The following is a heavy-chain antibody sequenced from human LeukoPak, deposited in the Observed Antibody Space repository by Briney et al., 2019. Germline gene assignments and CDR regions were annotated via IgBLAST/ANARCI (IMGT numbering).Heavy chain of an antibody. V-gene: IGHV4-34*01. CDR3: ARGTRWFDP. CDR1: GGSFSGYY. CDR2: INHSGST. Sequence: SETLSLTCAVYGGSFSGYYWSWIRQPPGKGLEWIGEINHSGSTNYNPSLKSRVTISVDTSKNQFSLKLSSVTAADTAVYYCARGTRWFDPWGQGTLVTVSS. J-gene: IGHJ5*02.